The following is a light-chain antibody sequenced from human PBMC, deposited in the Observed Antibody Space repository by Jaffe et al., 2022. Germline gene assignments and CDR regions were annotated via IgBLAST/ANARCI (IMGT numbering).Light chain of an antibody. Sequence: QSALTQPRSVSGSPGQSVTISCTGTSSDVGGYKYVSWYQQHAGKAPKLMIYDVSKRPSGVPDRFSGSKSGNTASLTISGLQAEDEADYYCCSYAGSYTWVFGGGTKLTVL. J-gene: IGLJ3*02. CDR1: SSDVGGYKY. CDR2: DVS. V-gene: IGLV2-11*01. CDR3: CSYAGSYTWV.